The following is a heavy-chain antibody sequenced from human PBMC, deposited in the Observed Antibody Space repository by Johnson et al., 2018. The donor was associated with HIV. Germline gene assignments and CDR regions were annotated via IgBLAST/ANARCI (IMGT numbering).Heavy chain of an antibody. Sequence: VQLVESGGGLVQPGGSLRLSCAASDFTFSSYGMHWVRQAPGKGLEWVTFIQYDGSNKYYADSVKGRFTISRDNAKNSLYLQMNSLRAEDTAVYYCARDRYYDFWSGYRTFDIWGQGTMVTVSS. CDR2: IQYDGSNK. CDR1: DFTFSSYG. J-gene: IGHJ3*02. CDR3: ARDRYYDFWSGYRTFDI. V-gene: IGHV3-30*02. D-gene: IGHD3-3*01.